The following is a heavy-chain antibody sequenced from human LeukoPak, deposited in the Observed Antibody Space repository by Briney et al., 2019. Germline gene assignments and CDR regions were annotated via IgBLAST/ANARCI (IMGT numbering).Heavy chain of an antibody. D-gene: IGHD2-21*02. Sequence: ASVKVSCKASGYTFTSYYMHWVRQAPGQGLEWMGIINPSGGSTSYAQKFQGRVTMTRDTSTSTVYMELSSLRSEDTAVYYCARSEVVTARLHPCYFDYWGQGTLVTVSS. CDR2: INPSGGST. CDR1: GYTFTSYY. J-gene: IGHJ4*02. CDR3: ARSEVVTARLHPCYFDY. V-gene: IGHV1-46*01.